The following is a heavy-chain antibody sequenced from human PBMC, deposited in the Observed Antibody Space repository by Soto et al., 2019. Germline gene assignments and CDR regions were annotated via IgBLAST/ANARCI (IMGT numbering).Heavy chain of an antibody. V-gene: IGHV1-18*01. Sequence: QVQLVQSGAEVKKPGASVKVSCKASGYTFTSYGISWVRQAPGQGLEWMGWISAYNGNTNYAQKLQGRVTMTTETSTSTAYMELSSLRSDDTAVYYCARAGSIAARVYYYGMDVWGQGTTVTVSS. CDR1: GYTFTSYG. CDR3: ARAGSIAARVYYYGMDV. CDR2: ISAYNGNT. D-gene: IGHD6-6*01. J-gene: IGHJ6*02.